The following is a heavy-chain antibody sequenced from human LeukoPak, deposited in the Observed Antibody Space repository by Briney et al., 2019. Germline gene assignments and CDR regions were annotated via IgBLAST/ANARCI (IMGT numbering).Heavy chain of an antibody. D-gene: IGHD3-3*02. CDR2: IRYDGNEK. CDR1: GFSFSSYA. CDR3: AKGILGGVLND. J-gene: IGHJ4*02. Sequence: PGGSLRLSCAASGFSFSSYAMHWLRQAPGKGLEWVSSIRYDGNEKYSADSVKGRFTISRDNSKNMLFLQMNSLRAEDTAIYYCAKGILGGVLNDWGQGSLVTVS. V-gene: IGHV3-30*02.